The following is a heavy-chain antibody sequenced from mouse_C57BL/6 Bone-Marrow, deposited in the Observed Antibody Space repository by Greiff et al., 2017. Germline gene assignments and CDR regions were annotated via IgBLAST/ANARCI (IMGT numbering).Heavy chain of an antibody. CDR3: ARDDDYYFDY. J-gene: IGHJ2*01. CDR1: GFTFSSYA. D-gene: IGHD2-4*01. Sequence: EVKVVESGGGLVKPGGSLKLSCAASGFTFSSYAMSWVRQTPEKRLEWVAPISGGGSYTYYPAIVHGRFTISRDNAKDNLYMQMSHLKAEDTAMYYCARDDDYYFDYWGQGTTLTVSS. V-gene: IGHV5-4*01. CDR2: ISGGGSYT.